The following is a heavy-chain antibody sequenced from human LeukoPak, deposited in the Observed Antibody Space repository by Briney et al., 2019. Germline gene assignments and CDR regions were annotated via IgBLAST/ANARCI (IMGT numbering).Heavy chain of an antibody. J-gene: IGHJ6*02. CDR3: APYTHWVAGDV. CDR2: MSQDGSAK. V-gene: IGHV3-7*01. D-gene: IGHD3-16*01. CDR1: GFTFSDSW. Sequence: GGSLRLSCAASGFTFSDSWMSWVRQAPGKGLEWVSNMSQDGSAKYYVDSVKGRFTISRDNARNSLYLQMSSRIAEDTAVYYCAPYTHWVAGDVWGQGTTVTVYS.